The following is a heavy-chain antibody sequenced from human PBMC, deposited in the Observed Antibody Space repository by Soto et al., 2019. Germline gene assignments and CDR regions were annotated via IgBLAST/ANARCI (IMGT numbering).Heavy chain of an antibody. Sequence: GASVKVSCKASGYTFTGYYMHWVRQAPGQGLEWMGWINPNSGGTNYAQKFQGWVTMTRDTSISTAYMELSSLRAEDTAVYYCVRGDGDYYDGNGYLGRHWGQGTLVTVSS. CDR3: VRGDGDYYDGNGYLGRH. CDR2: INPNSGGT. CDR1: GYTFTGYY. J-gene: IGHJ4*02. V-gene: IGHV1-2*04. D-gene: IGHD3-22*01.